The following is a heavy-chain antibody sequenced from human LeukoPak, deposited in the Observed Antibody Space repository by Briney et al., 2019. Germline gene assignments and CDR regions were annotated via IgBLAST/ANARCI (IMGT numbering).Heavy chain of an antibody. Sequence: GGSLRLSCAASGFTFSRYEMNWVRQAPGKGLEWVSYISSSGSTIYYADSVKGRFTISRDNAKNSLYLQMNSLRAEDTAVYYCARVPNDYGGNTHYYYYYMDVWGKGTTVTVSS. CDR1: GFTFSRYE. CDR2: ISSSGSTI. D-gene: IGHD4-23*01. V-gene: IGHV3-48*03. CDR3: ARVPNDYGGNTHYYYYYMDV. J-gene: IGHJ6*03.